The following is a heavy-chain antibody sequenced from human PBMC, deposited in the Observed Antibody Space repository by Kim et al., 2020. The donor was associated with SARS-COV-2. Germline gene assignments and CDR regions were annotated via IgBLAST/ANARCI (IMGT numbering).Heavy chain of an antibody. V-gene: IGHV3-11*01. CDR1: GFTLRDYY. CDR3: ARAGWELDAFAI. CDR2: ISTSSYTI. D-gene: IGHD1-26*01. Sequence: GGSLRLSCAASGFTLRDYYMSWIRQPPGKGLEWVSYISTSSYTIVYGDSVKGRFTTSRDNAKNSMYLQMNSLRAEDTAVYYCARAGWELDAFAIWGQGTRVTVSS. J-gene: IGHJ3*02.